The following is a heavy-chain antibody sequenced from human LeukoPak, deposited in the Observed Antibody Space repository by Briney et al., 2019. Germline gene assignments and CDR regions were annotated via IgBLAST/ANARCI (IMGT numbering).Heavy chain of an antibody. J-gene: IGHJ4*02. CDR1: GVSISNHY. D-gene: IGHD5-24*01. V-gene: IGHV4-59*11. CDR2: IYYTGNT. Sequence: KPSETLSLTCTVSGVSISNHYSSWIRQPPGKGLEWIGYIYYTGNTNYNPSLKSRVTFSVDTSRNQFSLRLTSVTAADTAVYYCARVSSGSRRDGYNVVDYWGQGTLVTVSS. CDR3: ARVSSGSRRDGYNVVDY.